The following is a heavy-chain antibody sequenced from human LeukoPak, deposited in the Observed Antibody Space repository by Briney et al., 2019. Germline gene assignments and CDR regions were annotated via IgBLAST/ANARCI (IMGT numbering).Heavy chain of an antibody. CDR2: INPNSGST. CDR3: ARGAGTPNWFDP. D-gene: IGHD1-1*01. V-gene: IGHV1-2*02. CDR1: GYTFTGYY. J-gene: IGHJ5*02. Sequence: GASVKVSCKASGYTFTGYYMHWVRQAPGQGLEWMGWINPNSGSTNYAQKFKGRVTLTRDTSTSTAYMELRSLRSDGTAVYYCARGAGTPNWFDPWGQGTLVTVSS.